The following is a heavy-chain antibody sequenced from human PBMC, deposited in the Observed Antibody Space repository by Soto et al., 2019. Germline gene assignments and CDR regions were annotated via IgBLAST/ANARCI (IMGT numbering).Heavy chain of an antibody. CDR3: ARIPVAGPFDS. V-gene: IGHV4-4*02. CDR1: GGSISSSNW. D-gene: IGHD6-19*01. Sequence: SETLSLTCSVSGGSISSSNWWSWVRQPPGKGLEWIGEIYYSGSTNYNPSLKSRVTISVDNSKNQFSLKLSSVTAADTAVYYCARIPVAGPFDSWGQGTLVTVSS. J-gene: IGHJ4*02. CDR2: IYYSGST.